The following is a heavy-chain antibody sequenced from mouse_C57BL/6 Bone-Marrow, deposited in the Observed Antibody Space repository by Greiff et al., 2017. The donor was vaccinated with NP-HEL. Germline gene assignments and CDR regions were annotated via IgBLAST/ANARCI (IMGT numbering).Heavy chain of an antibody. J-gene: IGHJ2*01. V-gene: IGHV5-6*01. Sequence: EVQLVESGGDLVKPGGSLKLSCAASGFTFSSYGMSWVRQTPDKRLEWVATISSGGSYTYYLDSVKGRFTISRDNAKNTLYLQMSSLKSEDTAMYYCASNWDVGDYWGQGTTLTVSS. CDR3: ASNWDVGDY. CDR1: GFTFSSYG. CDR2: ISSGGSYT. D-gene: IGHD4-1*02.